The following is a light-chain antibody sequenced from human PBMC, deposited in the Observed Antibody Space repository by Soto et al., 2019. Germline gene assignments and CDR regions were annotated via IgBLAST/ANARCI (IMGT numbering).Light chain of an antibody. V-gene: IGKV3-20*01. CDR3: RQNGGSPYT. Sequence: EIVLTQSPGTLSLSPGERATLSCRASQSVRSNYVAWYQQKPGQAPRLLIDGASSRATGILDSFSGTVSGTYFTLTIGRVELEYFAVYDCRQNGGSPYTFGRGTKLEIK. CDR2: GAS. J-gene: IGKJ2*01. CDR1: QSVRSNY.